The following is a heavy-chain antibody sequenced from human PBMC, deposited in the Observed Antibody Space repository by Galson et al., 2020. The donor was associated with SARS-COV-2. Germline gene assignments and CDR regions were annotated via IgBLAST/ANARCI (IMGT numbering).Heavy chain of an antibody. CDR1: GGSISSSSYY. J-gene: IGHJ5*02. CDR3: ARDPREQQLVNHYNWFDP. D-gene: IGHD6-13*01. V-gene: IGHV4-39*07. Sequence: KASETLSLTCTVSGGSISSSSYYCGWIRQPPGKGLEGIGRNYYSGCTYYNPSLKSRVTISVDTSKNQFSLKLSSVTAADTAVYYCARDPREQQLVNHYNWFDPWGQGTLFTVSS. CDR2: NYYSGCT.